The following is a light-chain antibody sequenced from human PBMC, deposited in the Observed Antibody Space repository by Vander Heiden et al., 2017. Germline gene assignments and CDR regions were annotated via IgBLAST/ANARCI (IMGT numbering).Light chain of an antibody. CDR1: KVGDKY. J-gene: IGLJ3*02. CDR2: QDN. Sequence: SYELIQPPPPSVSPGPTASISCTGDKVGDKYACWYQQKPGPSPVVVIYQDNKRPSEIPERFSGSNSGNTTTLTVGGAQAIDEADYYCQARDSNTEVFGGGTKLTVL. V-gene: IGLV3-1*01. CDR3: QARDSNTEV.